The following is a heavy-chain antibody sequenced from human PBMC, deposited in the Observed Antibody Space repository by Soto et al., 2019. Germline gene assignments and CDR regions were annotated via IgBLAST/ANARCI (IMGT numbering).Heavy chain of an antibody. V-gene: IGHV1-8*02. D-gene: IGHD3-3*01. CDR3: VRPWRY. J-gene: IGHJ4*02. CDR2: MSPKNGDV. CDR1: GYSFSNFD. Sequence: QVRLVQSGTEVKKPGASVKVSCMVSGYSFSNFDINWVRQATGQGLEWMGWMSPKNGDVGYAQKFQGRVTMTSNNSINTAYMELNSLRPEDTAVYYCVRPWRYWGQGSPVTV.